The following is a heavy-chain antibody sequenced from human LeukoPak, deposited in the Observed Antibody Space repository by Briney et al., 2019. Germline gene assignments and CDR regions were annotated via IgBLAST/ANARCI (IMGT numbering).Heavy chain of an antibody. CDR3: ARSKRGELGWFDP. V-gene: IGHV1-18*01. CDR1: GYTFSDLW. D-gene: IGHD3-16*01. CDR2: ISAYNGNT. Sequence: GESLKISCQASGYTFSDLWIGWVRQAPGQGLEWMGWISAYNGNTNYAQKLQGRVTMTTDTSTSTAYMELRSLRSDDTAVYYCARSKRGELGWFDPWGQGTLVTVSS. J-gene: IGHJ5*02.